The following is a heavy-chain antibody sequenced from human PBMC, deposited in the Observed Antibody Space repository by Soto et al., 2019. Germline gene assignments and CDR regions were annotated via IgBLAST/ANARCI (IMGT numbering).Heavy chain of an antibody. CDR2: VSSSSSYI. CDR1: GFTFSGHT. V-gene: IGHV3-21*01. J-gene: IGHJ4*02. D-gene: IGHD3-10*01. Sequence: EVQLVESGGGLVKPGGSLRLSCAASGFTFSGHTINWVRQAPGKGLEWVSSVSSSSSYIYYADSVKGRFTVSRDNAEKSLYVQMNSLRAEDTAIYCCARCMGFDGSGYAFFDSWGQGTLVTVSS. CDR3: ARCMGFDGSGYAFFDS.